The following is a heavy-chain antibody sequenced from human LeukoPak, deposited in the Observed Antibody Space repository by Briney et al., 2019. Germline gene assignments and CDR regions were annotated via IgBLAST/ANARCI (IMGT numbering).Heavy chain of an antibody. CDR3: ARPPLKYDILTGFIEY. Sequence: PGGSLRLSCAASGFTFSDYYMSWIRQAPGKGLEWVSYISSSCSTIYYADSVKGRFTISRDNAKNSLYPQMNSLRAEDTAVYYCARPPLKYDILTGFIEYWGQGTLVTVSS. CDR1: GFTFSDYY. J-gene: IGHJ4*02. D-gene: IGHD3-9*01. CDR2: ISSSCSTI. V-gene: IGHV3-11*01.